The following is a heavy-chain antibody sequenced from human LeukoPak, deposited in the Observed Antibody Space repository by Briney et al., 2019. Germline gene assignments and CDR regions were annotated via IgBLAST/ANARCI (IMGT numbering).Heavy chain of an antibody. CDR2: INPNSGGT. V-gene: IGHV1-2*02. J-gene: IGHJ4*02. CDR3: AREGLEVIRYFDY. CDR1: GYTFTGYY. Sequence: GASVKVSCKASGYTFTGYYMHWVRQAPGQGLEWMGWINPNSGGTNYAQKFQGRVTMTRDTSISTAYMELSRLRSDDTAVYYCAREGLEVIRYFDYWGQGTLVTVSS. D-gene: IGHD3-10*01.